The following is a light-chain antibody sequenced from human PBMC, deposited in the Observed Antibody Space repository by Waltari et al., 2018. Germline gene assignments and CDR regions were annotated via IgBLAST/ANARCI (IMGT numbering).Light chain of an antibody. CDR1: TPATFY. J-gene: IGLJ2*01. Sequence: SFELTQDPAVSVALGQTVTLTCRGRTPATFYANWYQQKPGQAPILVFAGRNDRPSGIPDRFSGSNSRNTASLTITGAQAEDEAAYYCNSRDTSGHHVVFGGGTNLTVL. V-gene: IGLV3-19*01. CDR2: GRN. CDR3: NSRDTSGHHVV.